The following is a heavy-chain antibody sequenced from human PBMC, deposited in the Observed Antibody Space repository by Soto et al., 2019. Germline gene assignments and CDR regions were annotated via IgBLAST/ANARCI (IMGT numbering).Heavy chain of an antibody. CDR3: GRDAGRRFDY. D-gene: IGHD6-13*01. J-gene: IGHJ4*02. Sequence: EVQLVESGGGLVQPGGSLRLACAASGFTFSSYWMTWARQAPGKGLEWVASMNRDGSEKRYVDSVEGRFTISRDNAKNPLFLQMNRLSPDDTAVYYCGRDAGRRFDYWGQGSLVTVSS. CDR1: GFTFSSYW. CDR2: MNRDGSEK. V-gene: IGHV3-7*01.